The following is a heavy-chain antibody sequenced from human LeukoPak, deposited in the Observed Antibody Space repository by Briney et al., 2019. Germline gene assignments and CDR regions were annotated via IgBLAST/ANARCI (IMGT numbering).Heavy chain of an antibody. D-gene: IGHD2-15*01. J-gene: IGHJ5*01. Sequence: PSQTLSLTCTVSGGSISSYYWSWIRQPPGKGLEWIGYIYYSGSTNYNPSLKSRVTISVDTSKNQFSLKLSSVTAAHTAVYYCARSGGSFYDSWGQGTLVTVSS. CDR3: ARSGGSFYDS. V-gene: IGHV4-59*01. CDR2: IYYSGST. CDR1: GGSISSYY.